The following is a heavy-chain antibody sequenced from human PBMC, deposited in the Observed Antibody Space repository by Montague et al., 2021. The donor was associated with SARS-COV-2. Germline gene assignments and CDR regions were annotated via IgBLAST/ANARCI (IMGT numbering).Heavy chain of an antibody. D-gene: IGHD5-12*01. CDR1: GASISGSSDY. CDR3: ARREYSDGWDV. V-gene: IGHV4-39*01. CDR2: VNYSGXT. Sequence: SETRSLTCTVTGASISGSSDYWGWIRQPPGKGLEWIASVNYSGXTXYXXSLMSRLTISVDTSKNQFSLRLNAVTAADTALYYCARREYSDGWDVWGQGTLVTASS. J-gene: IGHJ1*01.